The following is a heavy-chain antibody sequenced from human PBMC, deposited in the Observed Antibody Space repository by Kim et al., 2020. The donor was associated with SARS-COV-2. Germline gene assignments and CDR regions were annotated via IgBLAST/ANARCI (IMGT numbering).Heavy chain of an antibody. J-gene: IGHJ4*02. Sequence: TNYNPSLKSRVTMSVDTSKNQFSLKLSSVTAADTAVYYCAREGGAGAFDYWGQGTLVTVSS. V-gene: IGHV4-4*07. D-gene: IGHD1-26*01. CDR3: AREGGAGAFDY. CDR2: T.